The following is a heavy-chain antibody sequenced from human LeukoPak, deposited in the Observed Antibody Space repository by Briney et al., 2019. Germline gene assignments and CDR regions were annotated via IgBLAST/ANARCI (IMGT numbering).Heavy chain of an antibody. CDR1: GFIFSNYA. D-gene: IGHD3-10*01. CDR2: IPYDGSNK. Sequence: GGSLRLSCAASGFIFSNYAVHWVRQAPGKGLEWVAVIPYDGSNKYYAESVKGRFTISRDNSKNTLYLQMNSLRAEDTAVYYCARDHRGSGSPMDVWGQGTTVTVSS. V-gene: IGHV3-30-3*01. CDR3: ARDHRGSGSPMDV. J-gene: IGHJ6*02.